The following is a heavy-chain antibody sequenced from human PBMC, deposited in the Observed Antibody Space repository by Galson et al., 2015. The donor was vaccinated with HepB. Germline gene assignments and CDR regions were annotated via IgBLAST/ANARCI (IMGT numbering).Heavy chain of an antibody. CDR1: GFTFSNYA. D-gene: IGHD3/OR15-3a*01. J-gene: IGHJ4*02. Sequence: SLRLSCAASGFTFSNYAMSWVRQAPGKGLEWVSNISGSGGRTSYADSVKGRLTISRDNSKNTLYLQMDSLRAEDTAIYYCAKDGVTDWEIWYYFHYWGQGTLVTVSS. CDR3: AKDGVTDWEIWYYFHY. V-gene: IGHV3-23*01. CDR2: ISGSGGRT.